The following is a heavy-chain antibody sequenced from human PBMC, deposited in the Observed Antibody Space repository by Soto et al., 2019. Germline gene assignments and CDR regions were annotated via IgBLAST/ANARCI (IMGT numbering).Heavy chain of an antibody. J-gene: IGHJ2*01. CDR1: GFTFSSDA. D-gene: IGHD3-22*01. Sequence: PGVSLRLSCAASGFTFSSDAMSWVRQAPGKGLEWVSAIGGSGGSTYYADSVKGRFTISRDNSKNTLYLQMNSLRAEDTAVYYCAKAAYYYDSSGYQRYFDLWGRGTLVTVSS. CDR2: IGGSGGST. CDR3: AKAAYYYDSSGYQRYFDL. V-gene: IGHV3-23*01.